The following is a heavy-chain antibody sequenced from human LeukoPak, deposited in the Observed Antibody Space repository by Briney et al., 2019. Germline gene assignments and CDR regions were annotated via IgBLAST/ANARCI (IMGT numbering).Heavy chain of an antibody. CDR3: ARDREATVTTYDY. D-gene: IGHD4-17*01. CDR2: INSDGSST. Sequence: GSLRLSCAASGFTFSRYWMHWVRQAPGKGPVWVSRINSDGSSTTYADSVKGRFTISRDNAKNTLYLQMNSLSAEDTAVYFCARDREATVTTYDYWGQGTLVTVSS. J-gene: IGHJ4*02. V-gene: IGHV3-74*01. CDR1: GFTFSRYW.